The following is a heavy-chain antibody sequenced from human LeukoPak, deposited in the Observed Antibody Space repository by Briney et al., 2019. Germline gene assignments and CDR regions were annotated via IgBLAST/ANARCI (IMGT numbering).Heavy chain of an antibody. CDR3: ATLTRPDTSGEVDY. V-gene: IGHV4-39*01. CDR2: IYYSGTT. Sequence: KPSETLSLTCTVSGGSIISSNYFWGWIRQPPGKGLEWIGNIYYSGTTHYNPSLKSRVTISVDTSKNQFSLNLSSVTAADTAVYYCATLTRPDTSGEVDYWGQGTLVSVSS. D-gene: IGHD3-22*01. J-gene: IGHJ4*02. CDR1: GGSIISSNYF.